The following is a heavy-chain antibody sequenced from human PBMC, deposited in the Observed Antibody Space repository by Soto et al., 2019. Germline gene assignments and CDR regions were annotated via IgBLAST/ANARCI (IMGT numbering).Heavy chain of an antibody. CDR3: VSNGYYSLDY. J-gene: IGHJ4*02. CDR1: SGSISNDNW. D-gene: IGHD1-26*01. CDR2: IHHRGYT. Sequence: PSETLSLTCTVSSGSISNDNWWSWVRQPPGKGLEWIGEIHHRGYTNYNPSLKSRVTISVEKSKNQLFLKLNSLTAADTAVYYCVSNGYYSLDYWGQGILVTVSS. V-gene: IGHV4-4*02.